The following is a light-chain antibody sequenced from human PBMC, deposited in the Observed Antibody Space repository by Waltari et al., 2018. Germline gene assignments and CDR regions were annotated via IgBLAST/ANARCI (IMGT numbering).Light chain of an antibody. J-gene: IGLJ1*01. CDR1: SSDIGGFNY. V-gene: IGLV2-14*01. Sequence: QSALTQPASVSGSPGQSITISCTGTSSDIGGFNYVSWYQQHPGKAPKLMIYDVNKRPTGVSNRSSGSKSGDTASLTISGLQAEDEAVYYCSSYTSRSTSVFGTGTKVTVL. CDR2: DVN. CDR3: SSYTSRSTSV.